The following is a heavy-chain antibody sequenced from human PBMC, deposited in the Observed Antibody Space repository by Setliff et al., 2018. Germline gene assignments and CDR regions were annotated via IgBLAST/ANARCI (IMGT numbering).Heavy chain of an antibody. Sequence: SWIRQPAGKGLEWIGRIKSKTDGGTIDYAAPVKGRLTISRDDSKNTLYLQVNSLRSEDTAVYYCTTDSMFYFDSSGYHVPDYWGQGTLVTVSS. J-gene: IGHJ4*02. V-gene: IGHV3-15*01. D-gene: IGHD3-22*01. CDR3: TTDSMFYFDSSGYHVPDY. CDR2: IKSKTDGGTI.